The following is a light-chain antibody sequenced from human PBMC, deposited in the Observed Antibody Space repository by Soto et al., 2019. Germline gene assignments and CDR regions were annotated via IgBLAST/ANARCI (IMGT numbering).Light chain of an antibody. CDR2: DAS. Sequence: DNQMTQSLSTLSASVGDRVTITCRASQSISSWLAWYQQKPGKAPKLLIYDASSLKSGVPSRFSGSGSGTEFTLTITSLQPDDFATYYCQQYNIYPWTFGKGTKVEIK. J-gene: IGKJ1*01. CDR1: QSISSW. V-gene: IGKV1-5*01. CDR3: QQYNIYPWT.